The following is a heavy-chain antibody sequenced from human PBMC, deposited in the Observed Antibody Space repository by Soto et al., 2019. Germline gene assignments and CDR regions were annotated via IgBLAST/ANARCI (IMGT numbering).Heavy chain of an antibody. CDR1: GFTFSNAW. CDR2: IKSITDGGTT. V-gene: IGHV3-15*01. Sequence: GYPILSFAASGFTFSNAWMSWVRQAPGKGLEWVGRIKSITDGGTTGYTAPVKGRFTISRDDSKNTLYLEMNSLKTEDTALYYGPTDSSLILGAPDTDGLFVWGDGTWVTV. CDR3: PTDSSLILGAPDTDGLFV. J-gene: IGHJ6*02. D-gene: IGHD3-16*02.